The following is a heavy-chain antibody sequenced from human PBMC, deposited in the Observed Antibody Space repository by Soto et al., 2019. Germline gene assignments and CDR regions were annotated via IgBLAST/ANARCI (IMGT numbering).Heavy chain of an antibody. D-gene: IGHD2-2*03. CDR3: AREGNLGRWIQPLDS. J-gene: IGHJ4*02. Sequence: SETLSLTCAVSGGSISSSNWWSWIRQPPGKGLEWIGYIYYSGSTNYNPSLKSRVTISVDTSKNQFSLKLSSVTTADTAVYFCAREGNLGRWIQPLDSWGQGTLVTVSS. V-gene: IGHV4-61*01. CDR1: GGSISSSNW. CDR2: IYYSGST.